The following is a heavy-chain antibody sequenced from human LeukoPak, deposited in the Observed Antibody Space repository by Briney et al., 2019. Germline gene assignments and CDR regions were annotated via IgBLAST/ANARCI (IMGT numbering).Heavy chain of an antibody. D-gene: IGHD5-12*01. CDR1: GFSFRDYG. J-gene: IGHJ4*02. V-gene: IGHV3-30*02. CDR2: TPYDGSIQ. Sequence: GGSLRLSCAASGFSFRDYGMHWVRQAPGKGLEWVAFTPYDGSIQVYADSVRGRFSISRDNDQNTLFLQMDSLGVEDTAVYYCARGPSGYHNTGGQGTLVTVSS. CDR3: ARGPSGYHNT.